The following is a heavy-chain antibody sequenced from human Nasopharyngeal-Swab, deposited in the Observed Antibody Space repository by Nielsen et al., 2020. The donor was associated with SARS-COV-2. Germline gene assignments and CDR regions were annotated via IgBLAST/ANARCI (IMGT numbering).Heavy chain of an antibody. CDR1: GYTFTSYD. CDR2: INAGNGNT. V-gene: IGHV1-3*01. D-gene: IGHD3-10*01. CDR3: ASPYQGVIDYYGMDV. Sequence: ASVKVSCKASGYTFTSYDINWVRQAPGQRLEWMGWINAGNGNTKYLQKFQGRVTITRDTSASTVYMELSSLRSEDTAVYYCASPYQGVIDYYGMDVWGQGTTVTVSS. J-gene: IGHJ6*02.